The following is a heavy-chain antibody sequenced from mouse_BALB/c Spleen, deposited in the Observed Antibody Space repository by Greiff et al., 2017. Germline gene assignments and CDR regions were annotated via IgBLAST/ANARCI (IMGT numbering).Heavy chain of an antibody. J-gene: IGHJ4*01. Sequence: VHLVESGPGLVAPSQSLSITCTVSGFSLTSYGVHWVRQPPGKGLEWLGVIWAGGSTNYNSALMSRLSISKDNSKSQVFLKMNSLQTDDTAMYYCARPITTATFYAMDYWGQGTSVTVSS. CDR3: ARPITTATFYAMDY. D-gene: IGHD1-2*01. CDR2: IWAGGST. V-gene: IGHV2-9*02. CDR1: GFSLTSYG.